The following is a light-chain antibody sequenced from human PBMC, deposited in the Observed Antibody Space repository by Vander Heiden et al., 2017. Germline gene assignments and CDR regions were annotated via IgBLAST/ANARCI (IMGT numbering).Light chain of an antibody. CDR1: QGIGND. Sequence: AIQMTQSPSSLSASVGDRVTITCRASQGIGNDLGWYQQKPGKATKLLIYAVSNLQSGFPSRFSGSGSGTDFTLTISALQPEDFATYYFLQDNSYPYTFGQGTKLEIK. CDR3: LQDNSYPYT. CDR2: AVS. J-gene: IGKJ2*01. V-gene: IGKV1-6*01.